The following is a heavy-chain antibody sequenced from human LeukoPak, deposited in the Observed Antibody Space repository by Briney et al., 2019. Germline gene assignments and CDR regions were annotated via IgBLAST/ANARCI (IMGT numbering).Heavy chain of an antibody. CDR2: ISSSGSII. J-gene: IGHJ4*02. D-gene: IGHD3-3*01. CDR1: GVTFSIYS. Sequence: GGSLRLSCAASGVTFSIYSMNWVRQAPGKGLEWVSYISSSGSIIYYADSVKGRFTISRDNAENSLYLQMNSLRDEDTAVYYCATYDSWSGYNIAYWGQGTLVTVSS. CDR3: ATYDSWSGYNIAY. V-gene: IGHV3-48*02.